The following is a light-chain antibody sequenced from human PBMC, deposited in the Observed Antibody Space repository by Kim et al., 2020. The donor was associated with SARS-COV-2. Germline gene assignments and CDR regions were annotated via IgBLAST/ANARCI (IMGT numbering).Light chain of an antibody. CDR2: EVS. Sequence: GQSVTITCTGTIRDVGGYNYVYWYQQHPGKAPKLMIYEVSKRPSGVPDRFSGSKSGTTASLTVSGLQAEDEADYYCSSYAGSNNLVFGGGTKLTVL. J-gene: IGLJ2*01. CDR3: SSYAGSNNLV. V-gene: IGLV2-8*01. CDR1: IRDVGGYNY.